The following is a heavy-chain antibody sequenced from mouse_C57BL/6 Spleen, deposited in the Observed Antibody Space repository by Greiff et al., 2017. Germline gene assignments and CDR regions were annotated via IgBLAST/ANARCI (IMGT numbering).Heavy chain of an antibody. D-gene: IGHD2-5*01. J-gene: IGHJ1*03. CDR2: INYDGSST. CDR3: ARAPYSNFWYFDV. CDR1: GFTFSDYY. Sequence: EVKLVESEGGLVQPGSSMKLSCTASGFTFSDYYMAWVRQVPEKVLEWVANINYDGSSTYYLDSLKSRFIISRDNAKNILYLQMSSLKSEDTATYYCARAPYSNFWYFDVWGTGTTVTVSS. V-gene: IGHV5-16*01.